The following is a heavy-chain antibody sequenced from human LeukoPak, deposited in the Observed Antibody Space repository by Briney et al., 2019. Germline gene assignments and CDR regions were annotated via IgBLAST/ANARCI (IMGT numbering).Heavy chain of an antibody. Sequence: PGGSLRLSCAASGFTFSSSAMSWVRQAPGKGLEWVSAISGSGGSTYYADTVKGRFTISRDNSKNTLYLQMNSLRAEDTAVYYCAKGFTMIVVVITSWGQGTLVTVSS. CDR2: ISGSGGST. CDR1: GFTFSSSA. D-gene: IGHD3-22*01. CDR3: AKGFTMIVVVITS. V-gene: IGHV3-23*01. J-gene: IGHJ5*02.